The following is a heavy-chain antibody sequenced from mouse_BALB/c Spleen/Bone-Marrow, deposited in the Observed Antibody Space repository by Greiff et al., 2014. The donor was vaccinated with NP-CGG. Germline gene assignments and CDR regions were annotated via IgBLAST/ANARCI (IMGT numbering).Heavy chain of an antibody. Sequence: VQLQQSGAELAKPGASVKMSCKASGYTFTSYWMHWVKQRPGQGLEWIGYINPTTGYTEYNQKFKDKATLTADKSSSTAYMQLSSLTSEDSAVYDCARRAYGSGYGFAYWGQGTLVTVSA. CDR3: ARRAYGSGYGFAY. CDR1: GYTFTSYW. V-gene: IGHV1-7*01. D-gene: IGHD1-1*01. J-gene: IGHJ3*01. CDR2: INPTTGYT.